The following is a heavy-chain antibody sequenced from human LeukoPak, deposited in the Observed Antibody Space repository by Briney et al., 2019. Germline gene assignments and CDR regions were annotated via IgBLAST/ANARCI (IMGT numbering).Heavy chain of an antibody. CDR1: GFTFSSYW. J-gene: IGHJ4*02. D-gene: IGHD3-10*01. V-gene: IGHV3-30*03. CDR2: ISYDGSNK. CDR3: ARVGSLWFGELPVDY. Sequence: GGSLRLSCAASGFTFSSYWMSWVRQAPGKGLEWVAVISYDGSNKYYADSVKGRFTISRDNSKNTLYLQMNSLRAEDTAVYYCARVGSLWFGELPVDYWGQGTLVTVSS.